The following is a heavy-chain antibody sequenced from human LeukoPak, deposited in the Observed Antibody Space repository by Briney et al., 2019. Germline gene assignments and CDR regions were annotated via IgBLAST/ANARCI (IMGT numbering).Heavy chain of an antibody. CDR2: IKQDGSEK. CDR3: ARVASSGWIYYFDY. V-gene: IGHV3-7*01. D-gene: IGHD6-19*01. Sequence: PGGSLRLSCAASGFTFSSYWMSWVRQAPGKGLEWVANIKQDGSEKYYVDSVKGRFTISRDNAKNSLYLQMNSLRAEDTAVYYCARVASSGWIYYFDYWGQGTLVTVSS. J-gene: IGHJ4*02. CDR1: GFTFSSYW.